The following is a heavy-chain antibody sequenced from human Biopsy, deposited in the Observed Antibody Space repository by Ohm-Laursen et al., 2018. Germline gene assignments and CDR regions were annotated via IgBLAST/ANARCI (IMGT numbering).Heavy chain of an antibody. CDR2: IITVSETA. V-gene: IGHV1-69*13. J-gene: IGHJ6*02. Sequence: SAKVSCKASGGAFTNYAINWVRQAPGHGLEWMGGIITVSETAGYAERFQGRVTITADVTTTTAYMDLSGLRSEDTAVYYCVAYPSSGFFENNDDFAMDVWGQGTTVIVSS. CDR3: VAYPSSGFFENNDDFAMDV. D-gene: IGHD6-19*01. CDR1: GGAFTNYA.